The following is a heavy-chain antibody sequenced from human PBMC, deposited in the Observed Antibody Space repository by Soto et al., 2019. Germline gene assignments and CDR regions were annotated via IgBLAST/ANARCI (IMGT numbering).Heavy chain of an antibody. D-gene: IGHD4-17*01. Sequence: QVQLVQSGAEVKKPGASVKVSYKASGYTFTGYYMHWVRQAPGQGLEWMGWINPNSGGTNYAQKFQCWVTMTRDTSISTAYMELSRLRSDDTAVYYCARHDYGDYDAFDIWGQGTMVTVSS. V-gene: IGHV1-2*04. CDR2: INPNSGGT. CDR1: GYTFTGYY. J-gene: IGHJ3*02. CDR3: ARHDYGDYDAFDI.